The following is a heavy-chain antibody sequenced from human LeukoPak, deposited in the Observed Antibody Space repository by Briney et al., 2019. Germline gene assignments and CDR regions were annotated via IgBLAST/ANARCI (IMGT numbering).Heavy chain of an antibody. J-gene: IGHJ4*02. Sequence: ASVKVSCKASGGTFSSYAISWVRQAPGQGLEWMGRIIPIFGTANCAQKFQGRVTITTDESTSTAYMELSSLRSEDTAVYYCARGGTIEAYDFWSGYSFDYWGQGTLVTVSS. CDR1: GGTFSSYA. CDR3: ARGGTIEAYDFWSGYSFDY. D-gene: IGHD3-3*01. V-gene: IGHV1-69*05. CDR2: IIPIFGTA.